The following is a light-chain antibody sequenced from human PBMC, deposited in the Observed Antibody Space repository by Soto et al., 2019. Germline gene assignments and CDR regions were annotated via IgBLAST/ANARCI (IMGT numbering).Light chain of an antibody. CDR2: GAS. Sequence: EIVMTQSPATLSVSPGERATLSCRASQSVSSNLAWYLQKPGQAPRLLIYGASTRATGIPARFSGSGSGTEFTLTISSLQAADFAVYYCQQYNNWPPSFTFGPGTKVDIK. J-gene: IGKJ3*01. CDR1: QSVSSN. CDR3: QQYNNWPPSFT. V-gene: IGKV3-15*01.